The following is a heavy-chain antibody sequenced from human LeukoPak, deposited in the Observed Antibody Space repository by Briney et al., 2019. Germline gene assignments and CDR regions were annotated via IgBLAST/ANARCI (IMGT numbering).Heavy chain of an antibody. J-gene: IGHJ5*02. V-gene: IGHV3-23*01. CDR3: GKGLSTVDWFDP. Sequence: GGSLRLSCAASGFTFSSYAMSWVRQAPGRGLEWVSTISGSSGSTYYADSVKGRFTISRDNSKNTLYLQMNSLRAEDTAVYYCGKGLSTVDWFDPWGQGTLVTVSS. CDR2: ISGSSGST. D-gene: IGHD2/OR15-2a*01. CDR1: GFTFSSYA.